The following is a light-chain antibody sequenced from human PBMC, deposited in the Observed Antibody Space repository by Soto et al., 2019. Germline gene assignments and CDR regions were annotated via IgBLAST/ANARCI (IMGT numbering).Light chain of an antibody. CDR3: QQYGSSGT. CDR2: GAS. V-gene: IGKV3-15*01. Sequence: EIVMTQSPATLSVSPGERATLSCRASQSVSRDLAWYRQKPGPAPRLLVYGASTRATGIPYRFSGSGSGTDLTLTISSLEPENFEVYYCQQYGSSGTIGQGTKVDIK. CDR1: QSVSRD. J-gene: IGKJ1*01.